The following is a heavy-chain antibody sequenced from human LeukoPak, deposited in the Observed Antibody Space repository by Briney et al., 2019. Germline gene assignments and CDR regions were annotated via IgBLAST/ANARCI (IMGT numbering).Heavy chain of an antibody. J-gene: IGHJ6*02. CDR1: GGTFSSYA. CDR2: IIPILGIA. V-gene: IGHV1-69*04. D-gene: IGHD6-13*01. CDR3: ARDGERAAAGYYYYGMDV. Sequence: SVKVFCKASGGTFSSYAISWVRQAPGQGLEWMGRIIPILGIANYAQKFQGRVTITADKSTSTAYMELSSLRSEDTAVYYCARDGERAAAGYYYYGMDVWGQGTTVTVSS.